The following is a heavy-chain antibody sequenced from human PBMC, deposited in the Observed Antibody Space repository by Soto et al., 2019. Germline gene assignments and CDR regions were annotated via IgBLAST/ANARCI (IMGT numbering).Heavy chain of an antibody. Sequence: PGESLKISCEGSGYSFTTFWIGHWITWVRQKPGKGLEWMGRIDPSDSQTYYSPSFRGHVTISVTKSITTVFLQWSSLRASDTAMYYCARQIYDSDTGPNFQYYFDSWGQGTPVTVSS. CDR1: GYSFTTFWIGHW. V-gene: IGHV5-10-1*01. CDR2: IDPSDSQT. J-gene: IGHJ4*02. D-gene: IGHD3-22*01. CDR3: ARQIYDSDTGPNFQYYFDS.